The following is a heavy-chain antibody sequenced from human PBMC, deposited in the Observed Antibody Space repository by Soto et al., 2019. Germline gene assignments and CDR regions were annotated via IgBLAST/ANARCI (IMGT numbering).Heavy chain of an antibody. CDR1: GYTFTSYG. D-gene: IGHD2-21*01. J-gene: IGHJ6*02. V-gene: IGHV1-18*04. CDR3: ARDHAVVVNAIFSYYGMDV. Sequence: GASVKVSCKASGYTFTSYGISWVRQAPGQGLEWMGWISAYNGNTNYAQKLQGGVTMTTDTSTSTAYMELRSLRSDDTAVYYCARDHAVVVNAIFSYYGMDVWGQGTTVTVSS. CDR2: ISAYNGNT.